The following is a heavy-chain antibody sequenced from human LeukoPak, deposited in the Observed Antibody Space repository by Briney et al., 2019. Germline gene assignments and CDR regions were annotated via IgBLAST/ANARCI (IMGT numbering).Heavy chain of an antibody. V-gene: IGHV3-21*06. CDR1: GFTFSSYN. CDR2: ISTGSTFI. J-gene: IGHJ5*02. D-gene: IGHD1-7*01. Sequence: GGSLRLSCAASGFTFSSYNMNWVRQAPGKGLEWVSSISTGSTFIYHADSVKGRFTISRDNAENSVYLQMNSLRAEDTAVYYCARGSAGTTYNWFDAWGQGTLVTVSS. CDR3: ARGSAGTTYNWFDA.